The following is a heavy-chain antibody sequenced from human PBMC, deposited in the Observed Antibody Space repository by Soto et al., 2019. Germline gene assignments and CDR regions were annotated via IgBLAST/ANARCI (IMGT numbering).Heavy chain of an antibody. CDR1: GFTFSSYG. D-gene: IGHD5-12*01. Sequence: GGSLRLSCAASGFTFSSYGMHWVRQAPGKGLEWVAVISYDGSNKYYADSVKGRFTISRDNSKNTLYLQMNSLRAEDTAVYYCVKDGSGYDLFWNGMDVWGQGTTVTVSS. J-gene: IGHJ6*02. CDR3: VKDGSGYDLFWNGMDV. V-gene: IGHV3-30*18. CDR2: ISYDGSNK.